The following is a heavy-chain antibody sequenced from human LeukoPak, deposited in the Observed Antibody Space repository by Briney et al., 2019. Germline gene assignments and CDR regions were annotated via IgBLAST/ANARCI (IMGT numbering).Heavy chain of an antibody. Sequence: SETLSLTCTVSGCSISNYYWSWIRQSPGRGLEWIGYIYYTGSTNYNPSLRSRLTISVDTSKNQFSLKLSSVTAADTAVYYCARGSGSSYFDLWGQGTLVTVSS. V-gene: IGHV4-59*01. J-gene: IGHJ4*02. D-gene: IGHD1-26*01. CDR2: IYYTGST. CDR1: GCSISNYY. CDR3: ARGSGSSYFDL.